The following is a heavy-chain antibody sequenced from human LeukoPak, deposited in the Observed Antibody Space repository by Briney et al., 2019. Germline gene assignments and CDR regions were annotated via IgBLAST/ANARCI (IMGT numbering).Heavy chain of an antibody. CDR3: AKGLRLVDY. CDR1: GFTFSSYG. Sequence: PGGSLRLSCAASGFTFSSYGMHWVRQAPGKGLEWVAVISYDGSNKYYADSVKGRFTISRDNSKNTLYLQMNSLRAEDTAVYYCAKGLRLVDYWGQGTLVTVSS. J-gene: IGHJ4*02. D-gene: IGHD6-19*01. V-gene: IGHV3-30*18. CDR2: ISYDGSNK.